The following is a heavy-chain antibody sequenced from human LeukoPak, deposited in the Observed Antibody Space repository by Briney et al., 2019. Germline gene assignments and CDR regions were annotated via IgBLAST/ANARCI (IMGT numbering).Heavy chain of an antibody. CDR2: IYYSGST. V-gene: IGHV4-59*01. D-gene: IGHD2-2*02. Sequence: PSETLSLTCTVSGGSISSYYWSWIRQPPGKGLEWIGYIYYSGSTNYNPSLKSRVTISVDTSKNQFSLKLSSVTAADTAVYYCARVGVVVPAAIHYYYYMDVWGKGTTVTVSS. CDR1: GGSISSYY. J-gene: IGHJ6*03. CDR3: ARVGVVVPAAIHYYYYMDV.